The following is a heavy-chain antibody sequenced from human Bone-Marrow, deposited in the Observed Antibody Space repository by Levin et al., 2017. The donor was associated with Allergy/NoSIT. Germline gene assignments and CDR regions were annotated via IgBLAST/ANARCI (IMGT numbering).Heavy chain of an antibody. V-gene: IGHV4-39*01. CDR2: INNNGRT. CDR3: ARLRGGIQLWQS. J-gene: IGHJ5*02. Sequence: NSSETLSLTCTVSGDSISSISDYWGWIRQPPGKGLEWIGTINNNGRTFYNPSLKSRVTVSVATSENQLSLTLTSGTAADTAVYYCARLRGGIQLWQSWGQGTLVTVSS. CDR1: GDSISSISDY. D-gene: IGHD5-18*01.